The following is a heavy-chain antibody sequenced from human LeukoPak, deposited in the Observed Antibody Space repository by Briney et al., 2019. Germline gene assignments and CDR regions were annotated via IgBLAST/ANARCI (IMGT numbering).Heavy chain of an antibody. CDR2: INHSGIT. Sequence: SETLSLTCAVYGGAFRAYYWSWIRQPPGKGLEWIGEINHSGITNYNPSLKSRVTISVDTSKNQFSLKLSSVTAADTAVYYCARGLNKYCSGGSCYSGSWGQGTLVTVSS. CDR3: ARGLNKYCSGGSCYSGS. D-gene: IGHD2-15*01. J-gene: IGHJ4*02. V-gene: IGHV4-34*01. CDR1: GGAFRAYY.